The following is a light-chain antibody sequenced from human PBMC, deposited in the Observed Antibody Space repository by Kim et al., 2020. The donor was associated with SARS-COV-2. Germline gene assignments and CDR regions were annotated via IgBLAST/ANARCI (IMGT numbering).Light chain of an antibody. Sequence: ELVMTQFPGTLSLSPGERVSLSCRASQSVDSNLAWYQQQPGQAPRLLIYDVSIRAIGVPARFSGSGSGTQFSLTIGSLQPEEAAVYYCLQYSDWWTFGQGTKVDIK. V-gene: IGKV3-15*01. J-gene: IGKJ1*01. CDR1: QSVDSN. CDR3: LQYSDWWT. CDR2: DVS.